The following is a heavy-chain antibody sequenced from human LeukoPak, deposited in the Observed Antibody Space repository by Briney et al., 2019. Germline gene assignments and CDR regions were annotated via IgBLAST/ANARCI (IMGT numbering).Heavy chain of an antibody. V-gene: IGHV3-7*01. D-gene: IGHD6-25*01. CDR1: GFTFSSYW. CDR2: IKQDGSEK. CDR3: ARVRLDPQNWFDP. J-gene: IGHJ5*02. Sequence: PGGSLRLSCAASGFTFSSYWMSWVRQAPGKGLEWVANIKQDGSEKYYVDSVKGRFTISRDNAKNSLYLQMNSLGAEDTAVYYCARVRLDPQNWFDPWGQGTLVTVSS.